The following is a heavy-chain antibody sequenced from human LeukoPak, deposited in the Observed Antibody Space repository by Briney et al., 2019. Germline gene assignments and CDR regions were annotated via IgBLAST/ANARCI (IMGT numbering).Heavy chain of an antibody. Sequence: SQTLSLTCAVSGGSISSGGYSWSWIRQPPGKGLEWIGYIYHSGSTYYNPSLKSRVTISVDRSKNQFSLKLSSVTAADTAVYYCARAKGEQLVQLAFDIWGQGTMVTVSS. V-gene: IGHV4-30-2*01. CDR1: GGSISSGGYS. CDR3: ARAKGEQLVQLAFDI. J-gene: IGHJ3*02. D-gene: IGHD6-13*01. CDR2: IYHSGST.